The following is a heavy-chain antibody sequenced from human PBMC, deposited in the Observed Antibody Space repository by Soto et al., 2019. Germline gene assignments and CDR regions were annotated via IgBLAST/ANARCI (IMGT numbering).Heavy chain of an antibody. D-gene: IGHD2-21*02. CDR3: TKESNHYYSSSKWGFDS. CDR1: XXXXXXXX. J-gene: IGHJ4*02. V-gene: IGHV3-30*18. Sequence: QVQLVESGGGVVQPGRSXXXXXXXXXXXXXXXXMHWVRQAPGKGLEWVAVISNDGSTDNFADSVKGRFAISRDNSKNTLRRKMNSLRPENTAVYYCTKESNHYYSSSKWGFDSWGQVTLVTVST. CDR2: ISNDGSTD.